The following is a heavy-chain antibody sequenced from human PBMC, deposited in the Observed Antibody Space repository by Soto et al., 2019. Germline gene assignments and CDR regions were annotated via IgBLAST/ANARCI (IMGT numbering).Heavy chain of an antibody. V-gene: IGHV1-46*03. CDR2: INPSGGST. CDR3: ASSPWTTVTTGY. J-gene: IGHJ4*02. D-gene: IGHD4-17*01. CDR1: GYTFTSYY. Sequence: ASVKVSCKASGYTFTSYYMHWVRQAPGQGLEWMGIINPSGGSTSYAQKFQGRVTMTRDTSTSTVYMELSSLRSEDTAAYYCASSPWTTVTTGYWGQGTLVTVSS.